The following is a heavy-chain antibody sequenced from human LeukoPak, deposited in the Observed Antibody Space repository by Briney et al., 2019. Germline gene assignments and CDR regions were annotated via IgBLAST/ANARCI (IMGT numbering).Heavy chain of an antibody. V-gene: IGHV4-39*01. Sequence: SETLSLTCTVSGGSISSSSYYWGWIRQPPGKGLEWIGSIYYSGSTYYNPSLKSRVTISVDTSKNQFSLKLSSVTAADTAAYYCASRPIAAAGTYYYGMDVWGQGTTVTVSS. D-gene: IGHD6-13*01. CDR2: IYYSGST. CDR3: ASRPIAAAGTYYYGMDV. J-gene: IGHJ6*02. CDR1: GGSISSSSYY.